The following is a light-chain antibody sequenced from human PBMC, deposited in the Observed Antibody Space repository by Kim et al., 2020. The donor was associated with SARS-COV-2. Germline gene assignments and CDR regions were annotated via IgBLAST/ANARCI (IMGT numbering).Light chain of an antibody. CDR3: QACDSSTGV. CDR2: EDR. Sequence: SYELTQPPSVSVSPGHTATITCSGHRLGDKYTCWYRQKPGQSPVLVIYEDRKRPSGIPERFSGSNSGNTATLPISGTQAMDEADSYCQACDSSTGVFGGG. J-gene: IGLJ3*02. CDR1: RLGDKY. V-gene: IGLV3-1*01.